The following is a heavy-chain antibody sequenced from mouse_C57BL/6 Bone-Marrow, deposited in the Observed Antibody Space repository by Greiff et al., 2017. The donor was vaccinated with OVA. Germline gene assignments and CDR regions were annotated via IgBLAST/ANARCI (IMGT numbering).Heavy chain of an antibody. V-gene: IGHV5-9*01. J-gene: IGHJ2*01. CDR3: ARQLLWLDY. D-gene: IGHD2-1*01. Sequence: EVQRVESGGGLVKPGGSLKLSCAASGFTFSSYTMSWVRQTPEQRLEWVATISGGGGNTYYPDSVKGRFTISRDNAKNTLYLQMSSLRSEDTALYYCARQLLWLDYWGQGTTLTVSS. CDR1: GFTFSSYT. CDR2: ISGGGGNT.